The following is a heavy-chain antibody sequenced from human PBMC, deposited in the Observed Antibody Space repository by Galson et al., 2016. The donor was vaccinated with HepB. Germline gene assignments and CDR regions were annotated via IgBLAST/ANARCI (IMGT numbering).Heavy chain of an antibody. Sequence: TLSLTCTVSGDSIRSGGYFWSWIRQHPGKGLEWIGYIYYSGNTNYNPSLKSRVTISVDTSKNQFSLKVSSVTAADSAVYYCARMDHTYYYYYMDVWGKGTTVTVSS. D-gene: IGHD1-14*01. J-gene: IGHJ6*03. CDR2: IYYSGNT. V-gene: IGHV4-31*03. CDR1: GDSIRSGGYF. CDR3: ARMDHTYYYYYMDV.